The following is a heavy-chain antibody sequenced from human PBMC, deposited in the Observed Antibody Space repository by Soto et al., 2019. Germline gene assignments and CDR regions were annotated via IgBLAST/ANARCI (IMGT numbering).Heavy chain of an antibody. J-gene: IGHJ4*02. Sequence: QVQLVQSGAEVKKPGASVKVSCKASGYTFTGYYIHWVRQAPGQGLEWMGWINPNSGGTNYAQKLQGRVTMTRDTSISTAYMELSRLRSDDTAVYYCARAGGRGLVYWCQGTLVTVSS. CDR1: GYTFTGYY. CDR3: ARAGGRGLVY. CDR2: INPNSGGT. D-gene: IGHD2-15*01. V-gene: IGHV1-2*02.